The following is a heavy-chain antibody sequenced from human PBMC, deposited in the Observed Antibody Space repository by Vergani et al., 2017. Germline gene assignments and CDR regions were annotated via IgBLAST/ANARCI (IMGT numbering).Heavy chain of an antibody. J-gene: IGHJ6*03. CDR1: GDSVSSNSAA. Sequence: QVQLQQSGPGLVKPSQTLLLTCAISGDSVSSNSAAWNWIRQSPSRGLEWLGRTYYRSKWYNDYAVSVKSRITINPDTSKNQFSLKLSSVTAADTAVYYCARGARITIFGVVIPYYMDVWGKGTTVTVSS. D-gene: IGHD3-3*01. CDR2: TYYRSKWYN. CDR3: ARGARITIFGVVIPYYMDV. V-gene: IGHV6-1*01.